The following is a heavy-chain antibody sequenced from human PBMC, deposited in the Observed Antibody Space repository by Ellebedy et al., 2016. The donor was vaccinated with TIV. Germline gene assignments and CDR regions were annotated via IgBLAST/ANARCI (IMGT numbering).Heavy chain of an antibody. CDR1: GFTFSRYW. CDR2: LNSAGSST. J-gene: IGHJ4*02. D-gene: IGHD2-15*01. CDR3: ARNRYCSAGDCYALGY. Sequence: GESLKISCAASGFTFSRYWMHWVRQVPGKGLVWVSRLNSAGSSTIYADSVKGRFTISRDNVKNTLYLQMNSLRAEDTAVYYCARNRYCSAGDCYALGYWGQGTLVTVSS. V-gene: IGHV3-74*01.